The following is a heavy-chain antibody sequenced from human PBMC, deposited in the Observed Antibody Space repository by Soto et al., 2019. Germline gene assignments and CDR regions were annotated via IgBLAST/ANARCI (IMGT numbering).Heavy chain of an antibody. D-gene: IGHD3-22*01. J-gene: IGHJ6*03. CDR1: GFTFSGSA. V-gene: IGHV3-73*01. Sequence: PGGSLRLSCAASGFTFSGSALHWVRQASGKGLEWVGRIRSKANSYATAYIASVKGRFTISRDDSKNTAYLQMNSLKTEDTAVYYCTREVVITNYYYYYMDVWGKGTTVTVSS. CDR2: IRSKANSYAT. CDR3: TREVVITNYYYYYMDV.